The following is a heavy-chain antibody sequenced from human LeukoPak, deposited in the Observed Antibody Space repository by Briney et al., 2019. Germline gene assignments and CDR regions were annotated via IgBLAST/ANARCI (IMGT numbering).Heavy chain of an antibody. D-gene: IGHD6-13*01. Sequence: SETLSLTCTVSGGSISSYYWSWIRQPPGKGLEWIGYIYYSGSTNYNPSLKSRVTISVDTSKNQFSLKLSSVTAADTAVYYCARGVWILAAAGAYYFDYWGQGTLVTVSS. CDR2: IYYSGST. CDR1: GGSISSYY. V-gene: IGHV4-59*08. CDR3: ARGVWILAAAGAYYFDY. J-gene: IGHJ4*02.